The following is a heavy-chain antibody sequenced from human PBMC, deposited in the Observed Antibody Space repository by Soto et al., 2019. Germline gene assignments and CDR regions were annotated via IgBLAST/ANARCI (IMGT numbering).Heavy chain of an antibody. Sequence: QVQLMQSGAEVKKPGASVKVSCKASGDTFSDYYIHWVRQAPGQGLEWMGTVNPSGGHTTYSQHSPGTVPMTSATATSTLLMELTIPTSEDTALYYCASGGPVVVVTAALDYWGQGPLVTVSS. J-gene: IGHJ4*02. D-gene: IGHD2-21*02. CDR2: VNPSGGHT. V-gene: IGHV1-46*01. CDR3: ASGGPVVVVTAALDY. CDR1: GDTFSDYY.